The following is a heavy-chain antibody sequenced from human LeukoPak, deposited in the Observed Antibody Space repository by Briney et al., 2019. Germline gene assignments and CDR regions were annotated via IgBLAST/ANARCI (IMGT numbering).Heavy chain of an antibody. CDR3: AKGDRHYYFGY. CDR1: GFICKNVD. V-gene: IGHV3-23*01. Sequence: PGGSLRLSCAGSGFICKNVDINWVRQAPGQGLEWVSSISGDGERTFYADSVKGRFAISRDNSKNTLYLQMNSLRAEDTAVYYCAKGDRHYYFGYWGQGTLVTVAS. CDR2: ISGDGERT. J-gene: IGHJ4*02.